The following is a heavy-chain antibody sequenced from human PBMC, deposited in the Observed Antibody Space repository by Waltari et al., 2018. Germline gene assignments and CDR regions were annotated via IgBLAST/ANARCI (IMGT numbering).Heavy chain of an antibody. CDR3: ARDGPGSQIAARIRGWFDP. CDR1: GYSISSGYY. J-gene: IGHJ5*02. Sequence: QVQLQESGPGLVKPSETLSLTCAVSGYSISSGYYWGWIRQPPGKGLEWIGSIYHSGSTYYNPSLKSRVTISVDTSKNQFSLKLSSVTAADTAVYYCARDGPGSQIAARIRGWFDPWGQGTLVTVSS. D-gene: IGHD6-6*01. V-gene: IGHV4-38-2*02. CDR2: IYHSGST.